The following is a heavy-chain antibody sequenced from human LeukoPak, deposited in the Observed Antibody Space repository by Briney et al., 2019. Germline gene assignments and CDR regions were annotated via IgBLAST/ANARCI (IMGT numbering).Heavy chain of an antibody. CDR1: GFTFSSYA. Sequence: GGSLRLSCAASGFTFSSYAMHWVRQAPGKGLEWVAVISYDGSNKYYADSVKGRFTISRDNSKNTLYLQMNSLRAEDTAVYYCARSVVPAATDYYYYYGMAVWGQGTTVTVSS. V-gene: IGHV3-30-3*01. CDR2: ISYDGSNK. D-gene: IGHD2-2*01. J-gene: IGHJ6*02. CDR3: ARSVVPAATDYYYYYGMAV.